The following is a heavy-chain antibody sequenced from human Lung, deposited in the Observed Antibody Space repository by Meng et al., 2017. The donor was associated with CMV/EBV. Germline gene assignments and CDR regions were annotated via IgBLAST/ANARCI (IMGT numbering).Heavy chain of an antibody. D-gene: IGHD2/OR15-2a*01. J-gene: IGHJ6*02. Sequence: GGSLRLXCAASGFTFSSYSMNWVRQAPGKGLEWVSSISSSGTNIYYADSVKGRFTISRDNAQNSLYLQMNSLRAEDTAVYYCASDVSPRSSDYFAIYCFYAWAVWG. V-gene: IGHV3-21*01. CDR1: GFTFSSYS. CDR3: ASDVSPRSSDYFAIYCFYAWAV. CDR2: ISSSGTNI.